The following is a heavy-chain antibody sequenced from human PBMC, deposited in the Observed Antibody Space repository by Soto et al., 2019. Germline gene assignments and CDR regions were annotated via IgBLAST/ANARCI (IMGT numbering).Heavy chain of an antibody. CDR1: GFTVSKAW. Sequence: GGCLRLCCASSGFTVSKAWINWVRQVPGKGLEWVGRIKSKTDGGTADYAAPVKGRFAVSRDDSKNMVYLQMNSLKASDTAMYYCVRHCGSSSCQGRPYNWFDSWGQGTLVTVSS. CDR2: IKSKTDGGTA. V-gene: IGHV3-15*07. J-gene: IGHJ5*01. CDR3: VRHCGSSSCQGRPYNWFDS. D-gene: IGHD2-2*01.